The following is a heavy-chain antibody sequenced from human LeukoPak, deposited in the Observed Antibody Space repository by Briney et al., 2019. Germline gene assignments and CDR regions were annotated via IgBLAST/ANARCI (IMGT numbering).Heavy chain of an antibody. CDR1: SGSFSGYY. J-gene: IGHJ5*02. CDR2: INHSGST. Sequence: PSETLSLTCAVYSGSFSGYYWSWVRQPPGKGLEWIGEINHSGSTNYNPSLKSRVTISVDTSKNQFSLNLRSVTAADTAVYYCARKNPRTNIVGAVPRYWYDPWGQGTLVTVSS. D-gene: IGHD1-26*01. CDR3: ARKNPRTNIVGAVPRYWYDP. V-gene: IGHV4-34*01.